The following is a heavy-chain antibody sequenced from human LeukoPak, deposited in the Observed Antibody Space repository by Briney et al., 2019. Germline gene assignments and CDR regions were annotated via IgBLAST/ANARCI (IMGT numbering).Heavy chain of an antibody. D-gene: IGHD2-8*01. V-gene: IGHV1-2*06. CDR1: GYTFTGYY. CDR2: INPNSGGT. Sequence: GASVKVSRKASGYTFTGYYMHWVRQAPGQGLEWMGRINPNSGGTNYAQKFQGRVTMTRDTSISTAHMELSRLRSDDTAVYYCARGPIVLMVYAIPHFDYWGQGTLVTVSS. CDR3: ARGPIVLMVYAIPHFDY. J-gene: IGHJ4*02.